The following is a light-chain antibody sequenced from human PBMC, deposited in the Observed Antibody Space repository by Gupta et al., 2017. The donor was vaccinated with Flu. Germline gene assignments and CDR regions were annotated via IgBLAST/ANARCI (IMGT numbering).Light chain of an antibody. V-gene: IGLV3-27*01. CDR3: SSAADSNRI. Sequence: SYELTQPSSVSVSPGQTASITCSGDVLPKKYVRWFQQKPGQAPVMVIYKDSARPSGIPERFSGSSSGTTATLTISGAQVDDEAYYYCSSAADSNRIFGGGTKLTVL. CDR1: VLPKKY. CDR2: KDS. J-gene: IGLJ2*01.